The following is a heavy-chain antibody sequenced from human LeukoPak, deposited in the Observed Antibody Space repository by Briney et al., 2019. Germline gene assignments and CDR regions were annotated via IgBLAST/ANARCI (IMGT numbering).Heavy chain of an antibody. Sequence: SETLSLTCAVYGGSFSGYYWSWIRQPPGKGLEWIGEINHSGSTNYNPSLKSRVTISVDTSKNQFSLKLSSVTAADTAVYYCARDQRWYYYYGMDVWGQGTTVTVSS. CDR2: INHSGST. CDR1: GGSFSGYY. V-gene: IGHV4-34*01. D-gene: IGHD6-13*01. J-gene: IGHJ6*02. CDR3: ARDQRWYYYYGMDV.